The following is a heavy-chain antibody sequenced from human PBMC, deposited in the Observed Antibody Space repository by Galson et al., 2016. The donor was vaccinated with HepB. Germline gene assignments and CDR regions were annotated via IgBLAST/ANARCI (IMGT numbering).Heavy chain of an antibody. D-gene: IGHD2-21*01. V-gene: IGHV3-66*01. J-gene: IGHJ2*01. CDR1: GFTVSGTY. Sequence: LRLSCAASGFTVSGTYMSWVRQAPGKGLQWVSVIYSDGTTYYTDSVKGRFTIASDSAENTVFLQMNSLITEDTALYYCARGAGIAVVVLEDCYFDLWGRGTLLTVSA. CDR2: IYSDGTT. CDR3: ARGAGIAVVVLEDCYFDL.